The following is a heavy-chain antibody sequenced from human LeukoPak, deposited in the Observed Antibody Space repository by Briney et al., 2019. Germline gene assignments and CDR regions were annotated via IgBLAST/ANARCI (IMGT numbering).Heavy chain of an antibody. D-gene: IGHD3-10*01. J-gene: IGHJ4*02. CDR1: GYTFTGYY. CDR3: ARVRGVRGVIPFDY. V-gene: IGHV1-2*02. Sequence: ASVKVSCKASGYTFTGYYMHWVRQAPGQGLEWMGWINPNSGGTNYAQKFQGRVTMTRDTSISTAYMELSRLRSDDTAVYYCARVRGVRGVIPFDYWGQGTLVTVSS. CDR2: INPNSGGT.